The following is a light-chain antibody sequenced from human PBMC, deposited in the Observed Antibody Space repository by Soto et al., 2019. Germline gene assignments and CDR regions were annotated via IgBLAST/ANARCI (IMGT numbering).Light chain of an antibody. CDR2: AAS. V-gene: IGKV1-39*01. CDR1: QSISSY. CDR3: QQSYSTPLT. Sequence: DIQMTQSPSSLSASVGDRVTITCRASQSISSYLNWYQQKPGQVPNLLIYAASSLQSGVPSRFSGSGSGTDFTLNISSLRPEDFATYYCQQSYSTPLTFGGGTKVEIK. J-gene: IGKJ4*01.